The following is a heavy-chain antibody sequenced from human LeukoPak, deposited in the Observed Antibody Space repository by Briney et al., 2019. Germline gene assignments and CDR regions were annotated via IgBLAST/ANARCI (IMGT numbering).Heavy chain of an antibody. V-gene: IGHV1-69*04. CDR3: ARSGVLLWFGDAFDI. CDR2: IIPILGIA. J-gene: IGHJ3*02. D-gene: IGHD3-10*01. CDR1: GGTFSSYA. Sequence: ASVKVSCKASGGTFSSYAISWVRQAPGQGLEWMGRIIPILGIANYAQKFQGRVTITAYKSTSTAYMELSSLRSEDTAVYYCARSGVLLWFGDAFDIWGQGTMVTVSS.